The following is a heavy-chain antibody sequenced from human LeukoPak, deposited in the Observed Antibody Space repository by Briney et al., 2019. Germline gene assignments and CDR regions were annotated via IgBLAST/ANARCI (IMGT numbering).Heavy chain of an antibody. D-gene: IGHD4-23*01. CDR1: GFTFSNYG. CDR2: IRYDGSNK. CDR3: ARDYGGSSPFDY. V-gene: IGHV3-30*02. J-gene: IGHJ4*02. Sequence: GGSLRLSCAASGFTFSNYGMHWVRQAPGKGLEWVTFIRYDGSNKYYADSVKGRFTISRDNAKNSLYLHMNSLRAEDTAVYYCARDYGGSSPFDYWGQGTLVTVSS.